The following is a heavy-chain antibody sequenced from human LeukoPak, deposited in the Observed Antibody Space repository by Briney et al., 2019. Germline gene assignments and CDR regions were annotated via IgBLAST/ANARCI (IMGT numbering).Heavy chain of an antibody. J-gene: IGHJ4*02. CDR1: GFTFSSYG. V-gene: IGHV3-23*01. CDR3: AKDLHSDLWFGGLLPKPQPLCY. Sequence: GGTLRLSCAASGFTFSSYGMSWVRQAPGKGLEWVSAISGSGGSTYYADSVKGRFTISRDNSKNTLYLQMNSLRAEDTAVYYCAKDLHSDLWFGGLLPKPQPLCYWGQGTLVTVSS. CDR2: ISGSGGST. D-gene: IGHD3-10*01.